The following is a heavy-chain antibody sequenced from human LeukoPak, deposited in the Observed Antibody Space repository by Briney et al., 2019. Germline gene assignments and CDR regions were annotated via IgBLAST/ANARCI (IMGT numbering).Heavy chain of an antibody. CDR1: GDTFNSYA. CDR3: ARESPDCSGGSCFSGAFDI. D-gene: IGHD2-15*01. Sequence: GASVKVSCKASGDTFNSYAISWVRQAPGQGLEWMGGIIPIFSSANYAQKFQGRVTITTDESTSTAYMELSSLRSEDTAVYYCARESPDCSGGSCFSGAFDIWGQGTMVTVSS. V-gene: IGHV1-69*05. CDR2: IIPIFSSA. J-gene: IGHJ3*02.